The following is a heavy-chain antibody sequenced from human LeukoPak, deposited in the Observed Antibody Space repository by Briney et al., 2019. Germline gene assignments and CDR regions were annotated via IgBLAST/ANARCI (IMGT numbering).Heavy chain of an antibody. Sequence: EASVKVSCKASGGTFSSYAISWVRQAPGKGLEWMGGFDPEDGETIYAQKFQGRVTMTEDTSTDTAYMELSSLRSEDTAVYYCATSLQGPREVGATEIDDAFDIWGQGTMVTVSS. J-gene: IGHJ3*02. D-gene: IGHD1-26*01. CDR2: FDPEDGET. CDR3: ATSLQGPREVGATEIDDAFDI. CDR1: GGTFSSYA. V-gene: IGHV1-24*01.